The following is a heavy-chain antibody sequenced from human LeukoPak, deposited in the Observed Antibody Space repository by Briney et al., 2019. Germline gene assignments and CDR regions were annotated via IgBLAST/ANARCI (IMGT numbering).Heavy chain of an antibody. J-gene: IGHJ1*01. CDR2: IYHSGST. D-gene: IGHD3-10*01. CDR3: AAVWFGEFNFQH. CDR1: GYSISSGYC. Sequence: PSETLSLTCTVSGYSISSGYCWGWNRQPPGKGLEWIGSIYHSGSTYYNPSLKSRVTISVDTSKNQFSLKLSSVTAADTAVYYCAAVWFGEFNFQHWGQGTLVTVSS. V-gene: IGHV4-38-2*02.